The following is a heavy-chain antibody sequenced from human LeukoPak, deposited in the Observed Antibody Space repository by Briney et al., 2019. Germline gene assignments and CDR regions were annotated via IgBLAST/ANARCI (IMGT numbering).Heavy chain of an antibody. CDR2: ISAYNGNT. CDR1: GYTFTSYG. Sequence: GASVKVSCKASGYTFTSYGISWVRQAPGQGLEWKGWISAYNGNTLYAQNFQGRVTMTTDTSTSTAYMELRSLRSDDTAVYYCARIGCSSTGCYGNSVDPWGQGTLVTVSS. J-gene: IGHJ5*02. CDR3: ARIGCSSTGCYGNSVDP. D-gene: IGHD2-2*01. V-gene: IGHV1-18*01.